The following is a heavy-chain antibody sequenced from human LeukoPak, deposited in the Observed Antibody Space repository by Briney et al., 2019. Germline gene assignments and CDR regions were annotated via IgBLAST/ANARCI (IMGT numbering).Heavy chain of an antibody. CDR2: ISGSGSTI. CDR3: ARTSGYSYGYFDY. Sequence: GGSLRLSCAASGFTFSSYEMNWVRQAPGKGLEWVSYISGSGSTIYYAGSVKGRFTISRDNAKNTLYLQMNSLRAEDTAVYYCARTSGYSYGYFDYWGQGTLVTVSS. D-gene: IGHD5-18*01. J-gene: IGHJ4*02. V-gene: IGHV3-48*03. CDR1: GFTFSSYE.